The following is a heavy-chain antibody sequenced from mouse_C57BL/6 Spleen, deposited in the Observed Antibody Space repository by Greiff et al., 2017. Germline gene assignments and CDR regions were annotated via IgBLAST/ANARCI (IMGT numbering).Heavy chain of an antibody. D-gene: IGHD1-1*01. CDR2: IYPGDGDT. V-gene: IGHV1-80*01. CDR3: ARSGITTVVATYWYFDV. Sequence: VQLQQSGAELVKPGASVKISCKASGYAFSSYWMNWVKQRPGKGLEWIGQIYPGDGDTNYNGKFKGKATLTADKSSSTAYMQLSSLTSEDSAVYFCARSGITTVVATYWYFDVWGTGTTVTVSS. J-gene: IGHJ1*03. CDR1: GYAFSSYW.